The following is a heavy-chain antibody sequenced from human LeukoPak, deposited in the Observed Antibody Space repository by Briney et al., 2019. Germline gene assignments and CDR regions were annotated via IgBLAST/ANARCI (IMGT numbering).Heavy chain of an antibody. J-gene: IGHJ4*02. D-gene: IGHD3-10*01. V-gene: IGHV4-39*01. Sequence: SETLSLTCTVSGDSISSGNYYWGWIRQPPGKGLEWIGSIYYSGTTYYNPSLQSRVTLSVDPSQNQFSLKVSSVTAADTAVYYCARRGPSGSGSYDFDYWGEGTLVTVSS. CDR3: ARRGPSGSGSYDFDY. CDR2: IYYSGTT. CDR1: GDSISSGNYY.